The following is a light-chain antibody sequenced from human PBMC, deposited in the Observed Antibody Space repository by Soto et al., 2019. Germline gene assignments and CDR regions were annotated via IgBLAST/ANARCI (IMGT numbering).Light chain of an antibody. CDR3: QVWDSNSIVV. J-gene: IGLJ2*01. CDR1: NIGSKG. V-gene: IGLV3-21*01. CDR2: YDS. Sequence: SYELTQPPSVSVAPGKTATITCGGNNIGSKGVHWYQQKPGQAPVLVIYYDSDRPSGIPERFSGSNSGNTATLTISRVEAGDEADYYCQVWDSNSIVVFGGGTKLTVL.